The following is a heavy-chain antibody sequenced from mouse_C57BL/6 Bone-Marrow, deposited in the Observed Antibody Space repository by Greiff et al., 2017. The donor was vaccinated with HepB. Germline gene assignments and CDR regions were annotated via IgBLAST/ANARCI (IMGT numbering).Heavy chain of an antibody. D-gene: IGHD2-3*01. CDR2: ISSGGDYI. V-gene: IGHV5-9-1*02. J-gene: IGHJ3*01. CDR3: TRDDVYGLFAY. Sequence: EVKLMESGEGLVKPGGSLKLSCAASGFTFSSYAMSWVRQTPEKRLEWVAYISSGGDYIYYAETVKGRFTISRDNARNTLYLQMSSLKSEDTAMYYCTRDDVYGLFAYWGQGTLVTVTA. CDR1: GFTFSSYA.